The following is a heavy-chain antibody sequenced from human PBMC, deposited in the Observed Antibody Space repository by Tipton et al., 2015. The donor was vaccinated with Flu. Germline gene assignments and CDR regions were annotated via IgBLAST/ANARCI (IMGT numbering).Heavy chain of an antibody. CDR3: ARGSGSGTEMIFDF. CDR1: GDSISSNYYY. V-gene: IGHV4-61*02. D-gene: IGHD3-10*01. CDR2: MYASGST. J-gene: IGHJ4*02. Sequence: TLSLTCTVSGDSISSNYYYWGWIRQPPGKGLEWIGRMYASGSTKYNPSLKSRVTMSVDTSKNQLSLKLTSVTAADTAVYYCARGSGSGTEMIFDFWGQGTLVTVSS.